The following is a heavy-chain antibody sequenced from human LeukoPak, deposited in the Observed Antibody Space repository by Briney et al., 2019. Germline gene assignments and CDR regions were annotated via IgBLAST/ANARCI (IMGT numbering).Heavy chain of an antibody. V-gene: IGHV4-4*02. J-gene: IGHJ4*02. Sequence: SETLSLTCAVSGGSISSSNWWSWVRQHPGKGLEWIGEIYHSGSTNYNPSLKSRVTISVDKSKNQFSLKLSSVTAADTAVYYCASLIAAAGSFDYWGQGTWSPSPQ. CDR1: GGSISSSNW. CDR2: IYHSGST. CDR3: ASLIAAAGSFDY. D-gene: IGHD6-13*01.